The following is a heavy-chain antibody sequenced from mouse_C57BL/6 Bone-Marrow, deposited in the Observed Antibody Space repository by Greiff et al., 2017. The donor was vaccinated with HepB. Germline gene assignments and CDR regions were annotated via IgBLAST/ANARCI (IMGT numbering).Heavy chain of an antibody. CDR3: ARLTPFTTVVATDYFDY. J-gene: IGHJ2*01. D-gene: IGHD1-1*01. CDR2: IYPGDGDT. CDR1: GYAFSSYW. Sequence: VKLQESGAELVKPGASVKISCKASGYAFSSYWMNWVKQRPGKGLEWIGQIYPGDGDTNYNGKFKGKATLTADKSSSTAYMQLSSLTSEDSAVYFCARLTPFTTVVATDYFDYWGQGTTLTVSS. V-gene: IGHV1-80*01.